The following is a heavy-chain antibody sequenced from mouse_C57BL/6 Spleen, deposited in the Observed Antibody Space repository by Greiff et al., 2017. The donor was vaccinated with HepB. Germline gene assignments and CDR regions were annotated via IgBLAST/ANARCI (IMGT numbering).Heavy chain of an antibody. D-gene: IGHD1-1*01. CDR1: GYTFTSYW. J-gene: IGHJ1*03. Sequence: QVQLQQPGAELVKPGASVKLSCKASGYTFTSYWMQWVKQRPGQGLEWIGEIDPSDSYTNYNQKFKGKATLTVDTSSSTAYMQLSSLTSEVSAVYYCARSNYGSSFWYFDVWGTGTTVTVSS. CDR2: IDPSDSYT. CDR3: ARSNYGSSFWYFDV. V-gene: IGHV1-50*01.